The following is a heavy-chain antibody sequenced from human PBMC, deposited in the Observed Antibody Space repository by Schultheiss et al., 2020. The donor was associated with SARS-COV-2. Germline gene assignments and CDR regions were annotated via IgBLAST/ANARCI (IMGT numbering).Heavy chain of an antibody. V-gene: IGHV1-24*01. CDR2: FDPEDGET. D-gene: IGHD3-22*01. CDR3: ARGGDSSGYAY. CDR1: GYTLTELS. J-gene: IGHJ4*02. Sequence: ASVKVSCKVSGYTLTELSMHWVRQAPGKGLEWMGGFDPEDGETIYAQKFQGRVTMTRNTSISTAYMELSSLRSEDTAVYYCARGGDSSGYAYWGQGTLVTVSS.